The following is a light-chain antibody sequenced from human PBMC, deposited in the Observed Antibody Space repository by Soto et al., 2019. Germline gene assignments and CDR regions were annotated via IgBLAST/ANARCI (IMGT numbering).Light chain of an antibody. V-gene: IGKV1-9*01. Sequence: IQLTQSPSSLSASVGDRVTISGRASQAIANFLAWNQQKPGKAPKLRIYGASTLQSGVPSRFSGSGSGTDFTLTISSLQPEDFATYYCQQLNSFPIPFGPGTKVDIK. CDR1: QAIANF. CDR3: QQLNSFPIP. J-gene: IGKJ3*01. CDR2: GAS.